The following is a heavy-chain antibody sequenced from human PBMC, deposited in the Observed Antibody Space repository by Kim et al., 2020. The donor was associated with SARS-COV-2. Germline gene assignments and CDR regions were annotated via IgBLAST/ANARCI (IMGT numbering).Heavy chain of an antibody. CDR2: ISPKNGDT. Sequence: ASVKVSCKASGNTFTVSYIHWVRQAPGQGLEWMGWISPKNGDTAYAQTFEGRVTMTRDTSISTTYMELNRLTSDDTAVYYCARKLPISGWQPFQHWGQGTLVTVSS. V-gene: IGHV1-2*02. J-gene: IGHJ1*01. CDR3: ARKLPISGWQPFQH. D-gene: IGHD6-19*01. CDR1: GNTFTVSY.